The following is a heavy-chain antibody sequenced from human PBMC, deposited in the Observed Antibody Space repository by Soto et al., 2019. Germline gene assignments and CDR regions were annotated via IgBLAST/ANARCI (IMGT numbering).Heavy chain of an antibody. D-gene: IGHD3-10*01. CDR3: ARVKRYYYGSGSPRSRAYYFDY. V-gene: IGHV4-34*01. J-gene: IGHJ4*02. CDR1: GGSFSGYY. CDR2: INHSGST. Sequence: SETLSLTCAVYGGSFSGYYWSWIRQPPGKGLEWIGEINHSGSTNYNPSLKSRVTISVDTSKNQFSLKLSSVTAADTAVYYCARVKRYYYGSGSPRSRAYYFDYWGQGTLVTVSS.